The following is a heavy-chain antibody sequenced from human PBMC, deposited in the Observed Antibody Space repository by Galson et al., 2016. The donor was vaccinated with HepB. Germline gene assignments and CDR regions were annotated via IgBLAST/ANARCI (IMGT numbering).Heavy chain of an antibody. D-gene: IGHD2-21*02. J-gene: IGHJ4*02. CDR3: ARDATVGNWPFDL. V-gene: IGHV4-4*02. CDR2: IYHRGSA. CDR1: GASISSGHW. Sequence: SETLSLTCAVSGASISSGHWWSWVRQPPGKGLEWIGKIYHRGSAKYNPSLKSRVTISIDKSKNQLSLKLTSVTAADAGMYYCARDATVGNWPFDLWGQGTLVIVSS.